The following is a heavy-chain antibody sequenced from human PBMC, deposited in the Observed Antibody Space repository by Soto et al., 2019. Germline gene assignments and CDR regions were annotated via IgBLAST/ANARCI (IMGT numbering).Heavy chain of an antibody. CDR1: GFTFASYS. D-gene: IGHD3-3*01. Sequence: PGGSLRLSCAASGFTFASYSMNWVRQAPGKWLEWVSSISSSSTYIYYADSVKGRLTISRDNAKNSLDLQMNSLRAEDTAVYYCARAWTDSSGYYKCRAFDIWGQGTTVTVSS. V-gene: IGHV3-21*01. CDR2: ISSSSTYI. J-gene: IGHJ3*02. CDR3: ARAWTDSSGYYKCRAFDI.